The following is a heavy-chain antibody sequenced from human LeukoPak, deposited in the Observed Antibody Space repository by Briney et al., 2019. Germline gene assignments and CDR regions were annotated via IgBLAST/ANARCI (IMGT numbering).Heavy chain of an antibody. CDR2: ISYDGSNK. Sequence: SGRSLRLSCAASGFTFSTFTMHWVRQAPGKGLEWVAVISYDGSNKNYADSVKGLFTISRDNSKNTLYLQMNSLRGEDTALYYCARQDDYSFDYWGQGTLVPVSS. J-gene: IGHJ4*02. D-gene: IGHD4-11*01. CDR3: ARQDDYSFDY. CDR1: GFTFSTFT. V-gene: IGHV3-30*04.